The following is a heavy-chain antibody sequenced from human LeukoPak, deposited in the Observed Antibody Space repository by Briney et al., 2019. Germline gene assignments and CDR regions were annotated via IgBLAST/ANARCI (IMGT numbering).Heavy chain of an antibody. CDR3: TRDRYSPDYYYYYMDV. Sequence: QTGGSLRLSCTASGFTFGDYAMSWFRQAPGKGLEWVGFIRSKAYGGTTEYAASVKGRFTISRDDSKSIAYLQMNSLKTEDTAVYYCTRDRYSPDYYYYYMDVWGKGTTVTVSS. D-gene: IGHD2-21*01. J-gene: IGHJ6*03. CDR2: IRSKAYGGTT. CDR1: GFTFGDYA. V-gene: IGHV3-49*03.